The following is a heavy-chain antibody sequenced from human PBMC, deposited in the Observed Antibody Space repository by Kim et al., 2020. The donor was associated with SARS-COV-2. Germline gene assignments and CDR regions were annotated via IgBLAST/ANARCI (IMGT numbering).Heavy chain of an antibody. J-gene: IGHJ3*02. CDR3: ARGGAMITFGGVIVLDAFDI. CDR1: GGSISSGGYY. CDR2: IYYSGST. D-gene: IGHD3-16*02. V-gene: IGHV4-31*03. Sequence: SETLSLTCTVSGGSISSGGYYWSWIRQHPGKGLEWIGYIYYSGSTYYNPSLKSRVTISVDTSKNQFSLKLSSVTAADTAVYYCARGGAMITFGGVIVLDAFDIWGQGTMVTVSS.